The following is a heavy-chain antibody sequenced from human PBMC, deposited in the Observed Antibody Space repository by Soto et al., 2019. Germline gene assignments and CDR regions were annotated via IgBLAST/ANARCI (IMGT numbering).Heavy chain of an antibody. CDR1: GGSISSSNYY. J-gene: IGHJ4*02. V-gene: IGHV4-39*01. D-gene: IGHD6-19*01. CDR2: IYYSGST. Sequence: QLQLQESGPGLVKPSETLSLTCTVSGGSISSSNYYWGWIRQPPGKGLEWIGTIYYSGSTYHNPSLKSRVTISVDTSKKQFSLKLSSVTAADTAVYYCARQSSGWRREYYFDYWGQGTLVTVSS. CDR3: ARQSSGWRREYYFDY.